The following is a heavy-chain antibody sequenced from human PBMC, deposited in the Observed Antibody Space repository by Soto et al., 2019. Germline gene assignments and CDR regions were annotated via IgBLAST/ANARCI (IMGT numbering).Heavy chain of an antibody. CDR2: ISSRGSSI. Sequence: QVQLVESGGDLFEPGRSLRLSCAVSGFTFSDYYMSWIRQAPGKGLEGVSYISSRGSSIYYADSVKGRFTISRDNARDSLYLQMNSLRAEDTAVYYCARGGPFANYYNYGMDVWGQGTTVTVSS. CDR1: GFTFSDYY. CDR3: ARGGPFANYYNYGMDV. V-gene: IGHV3-11*01. J-gene: IGHJ6*02.